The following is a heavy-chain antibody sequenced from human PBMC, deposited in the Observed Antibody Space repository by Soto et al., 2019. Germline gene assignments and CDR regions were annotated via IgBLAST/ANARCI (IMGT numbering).Heavy chain of an antibody. Sequence: GESLKISCKGSGYSFTSYWIGWVRQMPGKGLEWMGIIYPGDSDTRYSPSFQGQVTISADKSISTAYLQWSSLRAGDTAIYFCARAIGPTLFDYWGQGTLVTVSS. V-gene: IGHV5-51*01. CDR1: GYSFTSYW. D-gene: IGHD3-22*01. CDR3: ARAIGPTLFDY. CDR2: IYPGDSDT. J-gene: IGHJ4*02.